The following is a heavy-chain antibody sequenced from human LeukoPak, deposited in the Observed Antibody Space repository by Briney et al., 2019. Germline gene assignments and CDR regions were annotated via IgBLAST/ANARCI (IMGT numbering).Heavy chain of an antibody. CDR2: IIPILGIA. CDR3: ARVPPPTFSVVSYYYGMDV. V-gene: IGHV1-69*04. D-gene: IGHD4-23*01. CDR1: GGTFSSYA. J-gene: IGHJ6*02. Sequence: ASVKVSCKASGGTFSSYAISWVRQAPGQGLEWMGRIIPILGIANYAQKFQGRVTITADKSTSTAYMELSSLRSEDTAVYYCARVPPPTFSVVSYYYGMDVWGQGTTVTVSS.